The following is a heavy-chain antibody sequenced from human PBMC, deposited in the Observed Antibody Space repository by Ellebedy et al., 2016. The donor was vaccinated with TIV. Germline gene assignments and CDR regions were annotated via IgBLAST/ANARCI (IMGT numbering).Heavy chain of an antibody. CDR3: EREGAGGFDY. J-gene: IGHJ4*02. D-gene: IGHD3-10*01. V-gene: IGHV3-7*03. CDR2: IKQDGSEG. CDR1: GFTFSNYW. Sequence: GESLKISCTASGFTFSNYWMTWVRQAPGKGLEWVANIKQDGSEGYYVDSLRGRFTISRDNAKNSLYLQMNSLRAEDTAVYYCEREGAGGFDYWGQGTLVTVSS.